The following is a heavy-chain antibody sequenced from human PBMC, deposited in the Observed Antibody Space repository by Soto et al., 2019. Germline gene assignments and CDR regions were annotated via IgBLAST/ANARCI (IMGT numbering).Heavy chain of an antibody. J-gene: IGHJ4*02. CDR1: GFTFSSAW. Sequence: EVQLVESGGGLVKPGRSLRLSCAASGFTFSSAWLNWVRQAPGKGLEWVGRIKGKVHGETTDYAAPVKGRFSISRDDSSNTLHLQMNSLEIEDTAVYYCTADPHYYTGGVAYWGQGALVTVSS. CDR3: TADPHYYTGGVAY. V-gene: IGHV3-15*07. CDR2: IKGKVHGETT. D-gene: IGHD2-8*02.